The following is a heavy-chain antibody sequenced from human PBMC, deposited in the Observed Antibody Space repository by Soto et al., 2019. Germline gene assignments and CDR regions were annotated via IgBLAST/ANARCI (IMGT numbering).Heavy chain of an antibody. V-gene: IGHV1-69*13. J-gene: IGHJ5*02. Sequence: GASVKVSCKASGGTFSSYAISWVRQAPGQGLEWMGGIIPIFGTANYAQKFQGRVTITADESTSTAYMELSSLRSEDTAVYSRARAPRGSSVGFDPWGQGTLFTVSS. CDR3: ARAPRGSSVGFDP. CDR1: GGTFSSYA. CDR2: IIPIFGTA.